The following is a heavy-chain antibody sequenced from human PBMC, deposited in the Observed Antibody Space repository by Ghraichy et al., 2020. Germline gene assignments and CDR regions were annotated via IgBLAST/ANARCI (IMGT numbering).Heavy chain of an antibody. CDR3: ARAVSRWDAFDI. Sequence: GGSLRLSCAASGFTFTSFWMSWVRQAPGKGLEWVANIKQEGSEKYYVDSVKGRFTISRDNAKNSLFLQMNSLRVEDTAVYYCARAVSRWDAFDIWGQGTMDTVSS. D-gene: IGHD6-13*01. V-gene: IGHV3-7*01. CDR2: IKQEGSEK. CDR1: GFTFTSFW. J-gene: IGHJ3*02.